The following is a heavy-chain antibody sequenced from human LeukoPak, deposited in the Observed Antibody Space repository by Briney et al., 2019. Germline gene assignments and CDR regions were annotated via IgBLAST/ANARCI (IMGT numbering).Heavy chain of an antibody. CDR1: GYSFNTYW. Sequence: GASLQISCKGSGYSFNTYWIGWVRQLPGKGLEWMGIIYPGDSDTRYSPSFQGQVTISADKSISTAYLQWSSLKASDTAMYYCARQGYSYGYPDYWGQGTLVTVSS. D-gene: IGHD5-18*01. CDR2: IYPGDSDT. CDR3: ARQGYSYGYPDY. V-gene: IGHV5-51*01. J-gene: IGHJ4*02.